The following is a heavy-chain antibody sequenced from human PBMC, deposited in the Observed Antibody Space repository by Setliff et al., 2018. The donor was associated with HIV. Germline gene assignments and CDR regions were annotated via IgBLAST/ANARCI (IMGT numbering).Heavy chain of an antibody. CDR3: ARDPTARGDAFDI. V-gene: IGHV3-21*01. CDR2: ISSSSSYI. J-gene: IGHJ3*02. D-gene: IGHD4-17*01. CDR1: GFSFSSYA. Sequence: GGSLRLSCAANGFSFSSYAMSWVRQAPGQGLEWVSSISSSSSYIYYADSVKGRFTISRDNAKNSLFLQMNSLRAEDTAVYYCARDPTARGDAFDIWGQGTMVTVSS.